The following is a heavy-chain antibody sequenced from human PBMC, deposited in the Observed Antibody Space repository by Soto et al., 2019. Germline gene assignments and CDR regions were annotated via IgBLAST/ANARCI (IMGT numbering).Heavy chain of an antibody. Sequence: PGGSLRLSCAASGFSFSNYGMNWVRQAPGKGLEWVSSISSSSSYISYADSVKGRFTISRDNAKNSVYLQMNSLRAEDTAVYYCARFYYDSSGYLPSPYYYYYGMDVWGQGTTVTVSS. CDR2: ISSSSSYI. V-gene: IGHV3-21*01. CDR1: GFSFSNYG. CDR3: ARFYYDSSGYLPSPYYYYYGMDV. J-gene: IGHJ6*02. D-gene: IGHD3-22*01.